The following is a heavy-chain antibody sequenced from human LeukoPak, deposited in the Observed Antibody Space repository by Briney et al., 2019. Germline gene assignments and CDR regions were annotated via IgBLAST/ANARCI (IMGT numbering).Heavy chain of an antibody. D-gene: IGHD2-2*01. CDR2: IYRSGST. J-gene: IGHJ4*02. CDR3: ARERRPYCSSTSCSPYFDY. V-gene: IGHV4-38-2*02. CDR1: GYSISSGYY. Sequence: PAETLSLTCTVSGYSISSGYYWGWVQQPPGKGLDWVVIIYRSGSTYYNPSLKSRVPISVDTSKNQFSLKLSSVTAADTAVYYCARERRPYCSSTSCSPYFDYWGQGTLVTVSS.